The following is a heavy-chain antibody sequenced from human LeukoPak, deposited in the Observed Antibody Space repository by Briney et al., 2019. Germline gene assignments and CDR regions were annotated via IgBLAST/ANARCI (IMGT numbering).Heavy chain of an antibody. V-gene: IGHV1-2*02. Sequence: ASVKVSCKASGYTFTGYYMHWVRQAPGQGLEWMGWINPNSGGTNYAQKLQGRVTMTTDTSTSTAYMELRSLRSDDTAVYYCARLVDRLELLDYWGQGTLVTVSS. CDR1: GYTFTGYY. D-gene: IGHD1-7*01. J-gene: IGHJ4*02. CDR3: ARLVDRLELLDY. CDR2: INPNSGGT.